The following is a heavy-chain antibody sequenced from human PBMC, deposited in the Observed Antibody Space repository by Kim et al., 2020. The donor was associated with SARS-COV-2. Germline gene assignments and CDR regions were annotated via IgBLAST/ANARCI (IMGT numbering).Heavy chain of an antibody. D-gene: IGHD2-15*01. CDR1: GDSVSSNSAA. V-gene: IGHV6-1*01. CDR3: ARDGYCSGGSPTCFDY. J-gene: IGHJ4*02. CDR2: TYYRSKWYN. Sequence: SQTLSLTCAISGDSVSSNSAAWNWIRQSPSRGLEWLGRTYYRSKWYNDYAVSVKSRITINPDTSKNQFSLQLNSVTPEDTAVYYCARDGYCSGGSPTCFDYWGQGTLVTVSS.